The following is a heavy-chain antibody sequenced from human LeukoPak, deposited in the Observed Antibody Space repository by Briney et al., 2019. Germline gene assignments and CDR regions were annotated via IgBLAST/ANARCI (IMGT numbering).Heavy chain of an antibody. CDR1: GFTFSSYS. V-gene: IGHV3-21*01. J-gene: IGHJ3*02. Sequence: KPGGSLRLSCAASGFTFSSYSMNWVRQAPGKGLEWVSSISSSSSYIYYADSVKGRFTISRDNAKNSLYLQMNSLRAEDTAVYYCARDLVVVAATVGAFDIWGQGTMATVSS. CDR2: ISSSSSYI. D-gene: IGHD2-15*01. CDR3: ARDLVVVAATVGAFDI.